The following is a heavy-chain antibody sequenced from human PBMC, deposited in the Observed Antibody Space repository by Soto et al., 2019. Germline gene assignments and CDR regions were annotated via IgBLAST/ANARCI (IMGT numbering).Heavy chain of an antibody. D-gene: IGHD3-3*01. V-gene: IGHV5-51*01. CDR3: TRRVEITVVGVSSREYYLDY. CDR1: GYSFTSYW. J-gene: IGHJ4*02. Sequence: GESLKISCKGSGYSFTSYWIGWVRQMPGKGLEWMGIIYPGDSDTRYSPSFQGQVTISADKSISTAYLQWSSLKASYTAMYYCTRRVEITVVGVSSREYYLDYWGQGTLVTASS. CDR2: IYPGDSDT.